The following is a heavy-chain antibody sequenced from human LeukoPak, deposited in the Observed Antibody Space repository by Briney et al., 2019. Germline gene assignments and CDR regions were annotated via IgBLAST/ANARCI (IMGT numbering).Heavy chain of an antibody. CDR1: GFTLNNAW. CDR3: AREGLFTHDY. Sequence: GGSLRLSCAASGFTLNNAWMSWVRQAPGKGLEWLGRIKRETDGGTIDYAAPVKGRFTISRGDSRNTLYLQMDSLKIEDTAVYYCAREGLFTHDYWGQGTLVTVSS. V-gene: IGHV3-15*01. CDR2: IKRETDGGTI. J-gene: IGHJ4*02. D-gene: IGHD3-10*01.